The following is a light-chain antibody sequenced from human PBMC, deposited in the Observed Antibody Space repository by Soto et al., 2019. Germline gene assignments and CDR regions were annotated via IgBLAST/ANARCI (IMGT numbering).Light chain of an antibody. V-gene: IGKV1-39*01. CDR3: QHSFSCPLT. J-gene: IGKJ3*01. CDR2: AAS. CDR1: QSISSY. Sequence: DIQMTQSPSSLSASVGDRVTITCRASQSISSYLNWYQQNPWKDPKLLIYAASNLQSGIPWRFSGSGPGIGFTLTIMSLQPDDFANSDYQHSFSCPLTFGPGTNVDV.